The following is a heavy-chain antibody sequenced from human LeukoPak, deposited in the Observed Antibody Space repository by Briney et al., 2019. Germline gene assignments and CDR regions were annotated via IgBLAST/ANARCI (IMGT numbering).Heavy chain of an antibody. D-gene: IGHD6-13*01. CDR2: VHYSGST. V-gene: IGHV4-39*02. J-gene: IGHJ6*03. Sequence: PSETLSLTCSVSGGSISSSSYFWGWIRQPPGKGLEWIASVHYSGSTYYNPSLKSRLTISVDTSKNQFSLKLSSVTAADTAVYYCVRESAGTNYYMDVWGKGTTVTISS. CDR1: GGSISSSSYF. CDR3: VRESAGTNYYMDV.